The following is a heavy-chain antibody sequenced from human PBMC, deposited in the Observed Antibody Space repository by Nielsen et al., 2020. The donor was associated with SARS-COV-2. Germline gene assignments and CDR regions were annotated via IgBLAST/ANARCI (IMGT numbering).Heavy chain of an antibody. CDR2: ISSSSSYI. CDR3: ARDSLRGPEVDV. D-gene: IGHD3-10*01. V-gene: IGHV3-21*01. J-gene: IGHJ6*02. Sequence: GGSLRLSCAASGFTFSSYSMNWVRQAPGKGLEWVSSISSSSSYIYYADSVKGRFTISRDNAKNSLYLQMNSLRAEDTAVYYCARDSLRGPEVDVWGQGTTVTVSS. CDR1: GFTFSSYS.